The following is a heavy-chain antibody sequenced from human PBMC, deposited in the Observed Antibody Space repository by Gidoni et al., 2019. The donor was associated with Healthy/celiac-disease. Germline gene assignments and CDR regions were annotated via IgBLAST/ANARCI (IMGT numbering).Heavy chain of an antibody. J-gene: IGHJ6*02. CDR3: ARDKETTVTPNFQYYDYGMDV. V-gene: IGHV3-21*01. CDR2: ISSSSSYI. D-gene: IGHD4-17*01. Sequence: VQLVESGCGLVMPGGSLRLSCAASGSTFSSYSMNWVRQAPGKGLEWVSSISSSSSYIYYADSVKGRFTISRDNAKNSLDLQMNSLRAEDTAVYYCARDKETTVTPNFQYYDYGMDVWGQGTTVTVSS. CDR1: GSTFSSYS.